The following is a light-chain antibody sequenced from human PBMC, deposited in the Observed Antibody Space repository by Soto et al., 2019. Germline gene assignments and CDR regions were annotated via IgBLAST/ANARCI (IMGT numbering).Light chain of an antibody. V-gene: IGKV1-17*01. J-gene: IGKJ1*01. CDR2: EAS. CDR1: QDIMSD. Sequence: DIQMTQSPSSLSASVGDRITIACRASQDIMSDLSWYQQKPGQAPRRLIFEASSLHSGVPSRFSGSVSGTAFTLTISSLQPEDVATYYCLQHHRYPRTFGQGTRVEIK. CDR3: LQHHRYPRT.